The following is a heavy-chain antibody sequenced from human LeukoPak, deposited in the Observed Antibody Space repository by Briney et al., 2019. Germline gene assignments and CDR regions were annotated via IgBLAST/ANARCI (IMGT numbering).Heavy chain of an antibody. Sequence: PGGSLRLPCAASGFTFNNYAMSWVRQPPGRGLEWVSSISADGGTTYYADSEKGRFTISRDNSKNTLDLQMNSLRAEDTAVYYCAKPILSTTSINYYFHYWGQGTLVTVSS. CDR1: GFTFNNYA. D-gene: IGHD5/OR15-5a*01. J-gene: IGHJ4*02. CDR3: AKPILSTTSINYYFHY. V-gene: IGHV3-23*01. CDR2: ISADGGTT.